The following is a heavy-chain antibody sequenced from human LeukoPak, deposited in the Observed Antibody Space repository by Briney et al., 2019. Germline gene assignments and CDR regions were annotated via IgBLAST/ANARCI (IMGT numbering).Heavy chain of an antibody. V-gene: IGHV3-23*01. J-gene: IGHJ4*02. CDR2: ISGSGDTT. CDR1: GFTFSNYA. Sequence: PGGSLRLSCAASGFTFSNYAMSWVRQAPGKGLEWVSTISGSGDTTYYADSVKGRFTISRDNSKNTLYLQMNSLRAEDTAVYYCATWGAHDYWGQGTLVTVSS. CDR3: ATWGAHDY. D-gene: IGHD3-16*01.